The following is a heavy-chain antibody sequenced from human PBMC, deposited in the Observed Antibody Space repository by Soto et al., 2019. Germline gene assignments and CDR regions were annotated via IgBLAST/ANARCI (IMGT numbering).Heavy chain of an antibody. Sequence: PGGSLRVSCAASAFTFSNYAMNWVRQAPGKGLEWVSGISGGGGSTYYADSARGRFTISRDNSKNTLYLQMNSLRAEDTAVYYCAKSQEYRPYYGMEVWGQGTTVTVSS. CDR2: ISGGGGST. V-gene: IGHV3-23*01. J-gene: IGHJ6*02. D-gene: IGHD2-2*01. CDR3: AKSQEYRPYYGMEV. CDR1: AFTFSNYA.